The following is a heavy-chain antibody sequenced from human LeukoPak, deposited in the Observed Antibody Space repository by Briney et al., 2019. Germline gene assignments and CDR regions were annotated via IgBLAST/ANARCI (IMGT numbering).Heavy chain of an antibody. Sequence: GESLKISCKGSGYSFINYWIGWVRQMPGKGLEWMGIIYPGNSDTRYSPSFQGQVTISADKSITTAYLQWRSLKASDTAMYYCARWGTVTRFVVDYWGQGTLVTVSS. CDR3: ARWGTVTRFVVDY. CDR1: GYSFINYW. J-gene: IGHJ4*02. V-gene: IGHV5-51*01. CDR2: IYPGNSDT. D-gene: IGHD4-17*01.